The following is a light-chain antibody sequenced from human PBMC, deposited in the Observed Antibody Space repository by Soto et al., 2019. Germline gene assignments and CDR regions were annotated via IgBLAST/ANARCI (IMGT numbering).Light chain of an antibody. V-gene: IGLV2-14*03. CDR1: SSDVGAYDY. CDR2: EVS. CDR3: SSYTSSSTRV. Sequence: QSALTQPASLSGSPGQSITISCTGTSSDVGAYDYVSWYQQHPDKAPKLMIYEVSNRPSGVSNRFSGSKSVNTATLTISRLQAEDEADYYCSSYTSSSTRVFATGPKVTFL. J-gene: IGLJ1*01.